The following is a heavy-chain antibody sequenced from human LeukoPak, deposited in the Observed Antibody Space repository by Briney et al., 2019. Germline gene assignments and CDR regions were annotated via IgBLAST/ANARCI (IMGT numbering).Heavy chain of an antibody. Sequence: SETLSLTCAVSGGSISSGGYSWSWIRQPPGKGLEWIGYIYHSGSTYYNPSLKSRVTISVDRSKNQFSLKLSSVTAADTAVYYCARVTRVRGVISYFDYWGQGTLVTVSS. V-gene: IGHV4-30-2*01. CDR2: IYHSGST. CDR3: ARVTRVRGVISYFDY. D-gene: IGHD3-10*01. J-gene: IGHJ4*02. CDR1: GGSISSGGYS.